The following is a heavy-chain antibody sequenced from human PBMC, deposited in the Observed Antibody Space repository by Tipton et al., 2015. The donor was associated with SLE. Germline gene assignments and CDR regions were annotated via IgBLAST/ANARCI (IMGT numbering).Heavy chain of an antibody. V-gene: IGHV1-2*02. J-gene: IGHJ4*02. CDR1: GYTFTGYY. CDR2: INPNSGGT. CDR3: ARDKDGYNHNFDS. Sequence: QLVQSGAEVKKTGASVKVSCKASGYTFTGYYMHWVRQAPGQGLEWMGWINPNSGGTDYTQKFQGRVTMTRDTSISTAYMELIRLRSDDTAVYSCARDKDGYNHNFDSWGQGTLVTVSS. D-gene: IGHD5-24*01.